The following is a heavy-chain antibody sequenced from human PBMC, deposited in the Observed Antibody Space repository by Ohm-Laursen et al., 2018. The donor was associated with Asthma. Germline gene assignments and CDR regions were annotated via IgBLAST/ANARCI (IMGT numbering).Heavy chain of an antibody. Sequence: SLRLSCAASGFSFGIYDMSWVRQAPGKGLEWVSGISGSGGTTYYADSVKGRFTISRGNSKNTVYLQMNSLRAEDTAVYYCANQPLKRLYRWFDPWGQGTLVTVSS. V-gene: IGHV3-23*01. CDR2: ISGSGGTT. CDR1: GFSFGIYD. D-gene: IGHD1-14*01. J-gene: IGHJ5*02. CDR3: ANQPLKRLYRWFDP.